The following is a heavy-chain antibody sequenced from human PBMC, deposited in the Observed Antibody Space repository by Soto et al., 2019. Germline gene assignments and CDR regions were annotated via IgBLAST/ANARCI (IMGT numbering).Heavy chain of an antibody. CDR1: GFTFSNFA. CDR3: AKDRKSGSGWYWDY. CDR2: IIGSGTST. V-gene: IGHV3-23*01. D-gene: IGHD6-19*01. J-gene: IGHJ4*02. Sequence: EVQLLESGGALVQPGGSLSLSCAASGFTFSNFAMSWVRQAPGKGLEWVPAIIGSGTSTYDADSVKGRFSISRDNSKNTLYLQMNSLRAEDTAVYYCAKDRKSGSGWYWDYWGQGTLVTVSS.